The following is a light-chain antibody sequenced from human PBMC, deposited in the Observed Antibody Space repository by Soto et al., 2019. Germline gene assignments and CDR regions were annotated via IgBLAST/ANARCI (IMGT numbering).Light chain of an antibody. CDR2: GAS. Sequence: DIQLTQSPSFLSASVGDRVTISCRASQGISTYVVWYQQRPGKSPKLLIHGASTLQSGVQSRFSGSGSGTEFTLTISSLQPEDFATYYCQLLNSYPLTCGGGTKVEL. CDR1: QGISTY. CDR3: QLLNSYPLT. J-gene: IGKJ4*01. V-gene: IGKV1-9*01.